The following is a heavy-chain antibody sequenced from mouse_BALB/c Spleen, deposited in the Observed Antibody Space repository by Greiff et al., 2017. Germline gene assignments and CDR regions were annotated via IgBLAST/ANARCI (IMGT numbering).Heavy chain of an antibody. Sequence: EVQGVESGGGLVKPGGSLKLSCAASGFTFSSYAMSWVRQTPEKRLEWVASISSGGSTYYPDSVKGRFTISRDNARNILYLQMSSLRSEDTAMYYCARGLFTDYWGQGTTLTVSS. J-gene: IGHJ2*01. D-gene: IGHD1-1*01. CDR3: ARGLFTDY. V-gene: IGHV5-6-5*01. CDR1: GFTFSSYA. CDR2: ISSGGST.